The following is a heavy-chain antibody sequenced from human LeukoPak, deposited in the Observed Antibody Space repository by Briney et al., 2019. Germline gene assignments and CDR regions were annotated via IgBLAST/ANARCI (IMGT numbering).Heavy chain of an antibody. CDR1: GFTFRSYG. V-gene: IGHV3-30*02. J-gene: IGHJ4*02. Sequence: PGGSLRLSCAASGFTFRSYGMHWVRQAPGKGLDWVAFILHDGGREYYAGSVEGRFTVSRDNSKNTLYLQMNSLRVEDTAVYFCVRDGDYSSGYGNDYWGQGTLVTVSS. CDR3: VRDGDYSSGYGNDY. D-gene: IGHD3-22*01. CDR2: ILHDGGRE.